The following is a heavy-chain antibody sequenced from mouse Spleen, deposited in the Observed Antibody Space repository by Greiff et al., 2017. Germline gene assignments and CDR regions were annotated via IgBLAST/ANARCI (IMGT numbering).Heavy chain of an antibody. CDR2: INPNNGGT. CDR1: GYTFTDYY. Sequence: VQLQQSGPELVKPGASVKISCKASGYTFTDYYMNWVKQSHGKSLEWIGDINPNNGGTSYNQKFKGKATLTVDKSSSTAYMELRSLTSEDSAVYYCAREETARRPWFAYWGQGTLVTVSA. V-gene: IGHV1-26*01. D-gene: IGHD3-1*01. J-gene: IGHJ3*01. CDR3: AREETARRPWFAY.